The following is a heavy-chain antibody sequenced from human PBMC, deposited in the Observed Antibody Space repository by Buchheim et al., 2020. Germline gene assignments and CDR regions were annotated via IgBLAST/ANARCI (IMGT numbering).Heavy chain of an antibody. CDR2: ISFNARNK. D-gene: IGHD5-24*01. V-gene: IGHV3-30*18. J-gene: IGHJ4*02. CDR3: AKEEGDGYNREPAPDY. CDR1: GFTFSSYG. Sequence: QVQLVESGGGVVQPGRSLRLSCAASGFTFSSYGIHWVRQAPGKGLEWLAVISFNARNKFYADSVKGRFTIARDNSKNTVYLHMDTLTADDTAVYFCAKEEGDGYNREPAPDYWGQGTL.